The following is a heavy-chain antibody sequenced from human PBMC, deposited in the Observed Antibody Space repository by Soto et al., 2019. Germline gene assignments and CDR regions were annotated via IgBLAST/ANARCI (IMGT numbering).Heavy chain of an antibody. CDR2: VYFTGST. CDR3: ASFPVIPGRDSPLIFDY. Sequence: SETLSLTCTGTGDSMNSHYWSWLRQPPGKALEWMGYVYFTGSTNYSPSLESRLTILVDTSKNQFSLKLTSVTAADTAVYYCASFPVIPGRDSPLIFDYWGQGTLVTVSS. D-gene: IGHD3-22*01. V-gene: IGHV4-59*08. CDR1: GDSMNSHY. J-gene: IGHJ4*01.